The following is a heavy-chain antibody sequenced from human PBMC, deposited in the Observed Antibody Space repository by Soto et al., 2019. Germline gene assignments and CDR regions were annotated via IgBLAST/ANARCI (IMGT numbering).Heavy chain of an antibody. Sequence: GGSLRLSCTASGFTFGDYAMSWVRQAPGKGLEWVGFIRSKAYGGTTEYAASVKGRFTISRDDSKSIAYLQMNSLKTEDTAVYYCTREGVLRYFDWLPTYYFDYRGQGTLVTVSS. J-gene: IGHJ4*02. V-gene: IGHV3-49*04. CDR2: IRSKAYGGTT. CDR3: TREGVLRYFDWLPTYYFDY. D-gene: IGHD3-9*01. CDR1: GFTFGDYA.